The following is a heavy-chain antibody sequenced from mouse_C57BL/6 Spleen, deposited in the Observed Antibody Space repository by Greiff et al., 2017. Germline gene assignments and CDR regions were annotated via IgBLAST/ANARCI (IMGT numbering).Heavy chain of an antibody. D-gene: IGHD2-4*01. CDR3: TRRDYDYDVDFDY. Sequence: QVQLKQSGAELVRPGASVTLSCKASGYTFTDYEMHWVKQTPVHGLEWIGAIDPETGGTAYNQKFKGKAILTADKSSSTAYMELRSLTSEDSAVYYCTRRDYDYDVDFDYWGQGTTLTVSS. CDR2: IDPETGGT. CDR1: GYTFTDYE. V-gene: IGHV1-15*01. J-gene: IGHJ2*01.